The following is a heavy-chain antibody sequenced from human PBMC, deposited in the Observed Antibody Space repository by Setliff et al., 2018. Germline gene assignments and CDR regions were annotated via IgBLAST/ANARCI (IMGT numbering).Heavy chain of an antibody. CDR2: ITSSSSYI. CDR3: ARLAWDGIFIQGFDY. CDR1: GFTFSRST. V-gene: IGHV3-21*04. D-gene: IGHD3-3*01. Sequence: PGGSLRLSCAASGFTFSRSTMNWVRQAPGKGLEWVASITSSSSYIYYVDSAKGRFIVSRDNARRSMHLQMNSLRAEDTAVYYCARLAWDGIFIQGFDYWGQGTLVTVSS. J-gene: IGHJ4*02.